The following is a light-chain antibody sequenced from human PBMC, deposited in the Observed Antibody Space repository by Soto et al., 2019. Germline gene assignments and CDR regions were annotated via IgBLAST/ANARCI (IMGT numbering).Light chain of an antibody. J-gene: IGKJ1*01. CDR1: KSISSN. Sequence: EIVLTQSPATLSVSPGEIATLSCRASKSISSNLAWYQQKPGQAPRLLIYGASTSATGIPASFSGSGSGTDFTSSISSLQSKDLAVYYYQEDNNWPPWTCGQGTKVDSK. CDR2: GAS. CDR3: QEDNNWPPWT. V-gene: IGKV3D-15*01.